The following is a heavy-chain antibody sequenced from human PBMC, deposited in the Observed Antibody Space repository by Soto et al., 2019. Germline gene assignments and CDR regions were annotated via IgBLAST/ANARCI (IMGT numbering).Heavy chain of an antibody. CDR1: GFTFSSYA. J-gene: IGHJ6*02. CDR2: ISGSGGST. V-gene: IGHV3-23*01. CDR3: AKVISSGYYLHYYYYGMDV. Sequence: GGSLRLSCAASGFTFSSYAMSWVRQAPGKGLEWVSAISGSGGSTYYADSVKGRFTISRDNSKNTLYLQINSLRAEDTAVYYCAKVISSGYYLHYYYYGMDVWGQGTTVTVSS. D-gene: IGHD3-22*01.